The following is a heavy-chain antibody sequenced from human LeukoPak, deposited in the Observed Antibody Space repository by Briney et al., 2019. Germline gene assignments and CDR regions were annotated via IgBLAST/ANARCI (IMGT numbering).Heavy chain of an antibody. J-gene: IGHJ4*02. Sequence: SETLSLTCAIYGGSFSDYYWSWIRQPPGKGLEWIGEINHSGSINYNPSLTSRVTMSVDTSKNQFSLKLSSMTAADTAVYYCARGPPRDFGTSGFYYNYWGQGTRVTVSS. CDR3: ARGPPRDFGTSGFYYNY. V-gene: IGHV4-34*01. D-gene: IGHD3-22*01. CDR1: GGSFSDYY. CDR2: INHSGSI.